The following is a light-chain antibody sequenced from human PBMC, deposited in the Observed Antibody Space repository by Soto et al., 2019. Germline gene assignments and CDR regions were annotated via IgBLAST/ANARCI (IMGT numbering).Light chain of an antibody. CDR2: WAS. V-gene: IGKV4-1*01. Sequence: DIVMTQSPDSLAVSLGERATINCKSSQSVSFSSNNKNYLAWYQQKPGQPPKLLIYWASTRESGVPDRFSGSGSGTDFTLTISSLQAEDVAVYYCQQYYGTPLTFGQGTKVEIK. CDR3: QQYYGTPLT. CDR1: QSVSFSSNNKNY. J-gene: IGKJ1*01.